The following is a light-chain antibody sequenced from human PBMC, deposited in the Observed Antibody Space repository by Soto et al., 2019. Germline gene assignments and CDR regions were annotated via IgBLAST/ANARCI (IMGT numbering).Light chain of an antibody. J-gene: IGLJ1*01. Sequence: QSVLTQPPSVSGAPGQRVTISCTGSSSNIGALYDVHWYQQLPGTAPKLLIYGNTNRPSEVPDRFSGSKSGTSASLVISGLQSEDEAEYFCAGWDGSLKGFVFGTGTKV. V-gene: IGLV1-40*01. CDR2: GNT. CDR3: AGWDGSLKGFV. CDR1: SSNIGALYD.